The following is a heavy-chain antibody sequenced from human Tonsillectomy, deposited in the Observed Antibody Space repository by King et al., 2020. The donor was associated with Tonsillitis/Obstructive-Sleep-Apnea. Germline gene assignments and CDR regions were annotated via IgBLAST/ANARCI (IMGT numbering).Heavy chain of an antibody. CDR3: ARHGYYYGSGNWFDP. CDR2: IDYSGST. D-gene: IGHD3-10*01. J-gene: IGHJ5*02. V-gene: IGHV4-59*08. Sequence: VQLQESGPGLVKPSETLSLTCTVSGGSISGYYCSWLRQPPGKGLEWIGYIDYSGSTNYNPSLKSRVTISVDTSKSQFSLKLSSVTAADTAVYFCARHGYYYGSGNWFDPWGQGTLVTVSS. CDR1: GGSISGYY.